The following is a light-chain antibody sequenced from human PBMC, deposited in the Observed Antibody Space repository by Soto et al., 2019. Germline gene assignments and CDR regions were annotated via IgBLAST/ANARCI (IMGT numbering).Light chain of an antibody. CDR2: GAS. CDR3: RQYGSSPIT. V-gene: IGKV3-20*01. Sequence: EVGLTQSPGTLSLSPGERVTLSCRASQSIRRSYLAWYQEKPDQAPRLLIYGASYRATGIPDRFSGSGSGTDFTLTINSIEPADCAVYFCRQYGSSPITFGRGTRLE. CDR1: QSIRRSY. J-gene: IGKJ5*01.